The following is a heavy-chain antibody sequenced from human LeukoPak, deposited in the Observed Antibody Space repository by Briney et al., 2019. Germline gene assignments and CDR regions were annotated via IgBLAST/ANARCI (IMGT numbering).Heavy chain of an antibody. J-gene: IGHJ4*02. CDR1: GFTFSSYA. CDR3: ARTPSVYCSGGDCYPGHFDY. V-gene: IGHV3-23*01. Sequence: GGSLRLSCAASGFTFSSYAMSWVRQAPGKGLEWVSAISGSGGSTYYADSVKGRFTISRDNSKNTLYLQMNSLRAEDTAVYYCARTPSVYCSGGDCYPGHFDYWGQGTLVTVSS. CDR2: ISGSGGST. D-gene: IGHD2-15*01.